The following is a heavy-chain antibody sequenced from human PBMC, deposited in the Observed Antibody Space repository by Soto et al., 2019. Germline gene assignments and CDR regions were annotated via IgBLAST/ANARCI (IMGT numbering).Heavy chain of an antibody. Sequence: PSQTLSVTGAIAGDSFSIDSGAWNGNRQSPSRGLEWLGRTYYRSKWYYDYAESVKSRIIISADTSKNQFSLQLNSVTPEDTAVYYCARVYFLWMSPYYGMDVWGQGSSVTGSS. CDR1: GDSFSIDSGA. CDR2: TYYRSKWYY. J-gene: IGHJ6*02. CDR3: ARVYFLWMSPYYGMDV. D-gene: IGHD2-8*01. V-gene: IGHV6-1*01.